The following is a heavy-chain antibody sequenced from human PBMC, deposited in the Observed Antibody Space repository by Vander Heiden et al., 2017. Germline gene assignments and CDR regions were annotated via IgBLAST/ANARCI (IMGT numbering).Heavy chain of an antibody. J-gene: IGHJ3*02. CDR2: ISGPGSAT. V-gene: IGHV3-23*01. D-gene: IGHD3-10*01. Sequence: EVRLLESGGGLVQPGGCLSPSCAASGFPFSTYAMGWVRQTPGKGLEWVSTISGPGSATYYADSGRFTISRDNSENMVFLQMNSLGAEDTAVYYCGKAGLVRGSNFHSDAFDMWGQGTKVTVSS. CDR1: GFPFSTYA. CDR3: GKAGLVRGSNFHSDAFDM.